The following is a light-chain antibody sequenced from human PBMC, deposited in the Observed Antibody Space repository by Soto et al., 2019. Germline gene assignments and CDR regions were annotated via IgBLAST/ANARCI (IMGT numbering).Light chain of an antibody. CDR2: GAS. CDR1: QSIDSNY. CDR3: QQDYNLPVT. Sequence: EIVMTQSPGTLCLSPGETVTLSCSASQSIDSNYLSWYQQKAGQAPRLLISGASTRATGIPARFSGSGCGTDFTLVSGRLQAEDLAVHYSQQDYNLPVTVGQGTRREIK. J-gene: IGKJ5*01. V-gene: IGKV3D-7*01.